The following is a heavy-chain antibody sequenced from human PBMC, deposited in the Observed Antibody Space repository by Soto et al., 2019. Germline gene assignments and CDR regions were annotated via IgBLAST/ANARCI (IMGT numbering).Heavy chain of an antibody. CDR2: IIPLFGTA. D-gene: IGHD3-22*01. CDR1: GDTSSSYA. CDR3: ARGRVTDYYDSSGKHPFDY. Sequence: QVHLVQSGAEVKKPGSSVKVSCKASGDTSSSYAINWVRQAPGQGLEWMGRIIPLFGTATYAQKFQGRVTINADESTDTAYMELSSLRSEDTAVYYCARGRVTDYYDSSGKHPFDYWGQGTLVTVSS. J-gene: IGHJ4*02. V-gene: IGHV1-69*12.